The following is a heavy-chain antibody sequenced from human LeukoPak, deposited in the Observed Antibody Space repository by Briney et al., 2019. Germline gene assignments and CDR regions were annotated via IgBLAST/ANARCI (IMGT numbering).Heavy chain of an antibody. CDR3: ARVNYGGNSFSDY. CDR2: INSDGTST. CDR1: GFTFSSYW. D-gene: IGHD4-23*01. Sequence: PGGSLRLSCAASGFTFSSYWMHWVRQAPGKGLVWVSRINSDGTSTHYADSVKGRFTISRDNAKNTLYLQMNNLRAEDTAVYYCARVNYGGNSFSDYWGQGTLVTVSS. V-gene: IGHV3-74*01. J-gene: IGHJ4*02.